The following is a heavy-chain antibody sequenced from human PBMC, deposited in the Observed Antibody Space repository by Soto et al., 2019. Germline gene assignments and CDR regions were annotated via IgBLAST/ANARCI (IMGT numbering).Heavy chain of an antibody. CDR2: FDPENGET. J-gene: IGHJ4*02. Sequence: VASVKVSCKVSGYTLTELSMHWVRQAPGKGLEWMGGFDPENGETVYAQKFQGRLAMTEDTSIDTAYMVLNSLRSEDTAVYYCATLVITTGFDYWGQGXLVTVS. D-gene: IGHD3-22*01. V-gene: IGHV1-24*01. CDR3: ATLVITTGFDY. CDR1: GYTLTELS.